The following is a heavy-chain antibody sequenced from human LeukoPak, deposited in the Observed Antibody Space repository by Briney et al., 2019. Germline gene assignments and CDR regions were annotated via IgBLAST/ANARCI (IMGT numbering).Heavy chain of an antibody. V-gene: IGHV3-49*04. CDR3: TRFLEWLLSRFLFDY. J-gene: IGHJ4*02. CDR1: GFTFGDYA. CDR2: IRSKAYGGTT. Sequence: PGGSLRLSCTASGFTFGDYAMSWVRQAPGKGLEWVGFIRSKAYGGTTEYAASVKGRFTISRDDSKSIAYLQMNSLKTEDTAVYYCTRFLEWLLSRFLFDYWGQGTLVAVSS. D-gene: IGHD3-3*01.